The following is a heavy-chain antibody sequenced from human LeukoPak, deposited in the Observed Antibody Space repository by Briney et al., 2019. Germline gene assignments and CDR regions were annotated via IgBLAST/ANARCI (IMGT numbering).Heavy chain of an antibody. CDR1: GGSFSGYY. J-gene: IGHJ6*03. CDR3: ARLTDYDILTGYYYYYMDV. CDR2: ITHTGST. D-gene: IGHD3-9*01. Sequence: SETLSLTCTVYGGSFSGYYWSWIRQPPGKGLEWIGEITHTGSTNYNPSLKSRVTISVDTSKNQFSLKLSSVTAADTAVYYCARLTDYDILTGYYYYYMDVWGKGTTVTISS. V-gene: IGHV4-34*01.